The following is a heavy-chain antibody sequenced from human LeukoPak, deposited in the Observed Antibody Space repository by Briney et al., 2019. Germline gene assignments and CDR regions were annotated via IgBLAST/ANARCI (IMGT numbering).Heavy chain of an antibody. V-gene: IGHV3-23*01. Sequence: GESLRLSCAVSGFTFTNFAMMRVRQAPGKGLQWVSSITGDGATYYADSVRGRFMISRDTSKNTLYLQMNSLTAEDTALYYCAKGAAAGLVDGFDPWGQGPLVTVSS. CDR2: ITGDGAT. CDR1: GFTFTNFA. D-gene: IGHD6-25*01. CDR3: AKGAAAGLVDGFDP. J-gene: IGHJ5*02.